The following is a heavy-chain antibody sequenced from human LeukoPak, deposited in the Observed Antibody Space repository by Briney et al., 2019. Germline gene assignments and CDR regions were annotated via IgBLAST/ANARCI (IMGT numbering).Heavy chain of an antibody. Sequence: GASVKVSCKASGGTFSSYAMSWVRQAPGKGLEWVSPISGSGSSTYYADSVKGRFTISRDNSTNTLYLQMNSLRAEDTAVYYCAKGVAVASPYYFDYWGQGTLVTVSS. V-gene: IGHV3-23*01. D-gene: IGHD6-19*01. CDR2: ISGSGSST. CDR1: GGTFSSYA. J-gene: IGHJ4*02. CDR3: AKGVAVASPYYFDY.